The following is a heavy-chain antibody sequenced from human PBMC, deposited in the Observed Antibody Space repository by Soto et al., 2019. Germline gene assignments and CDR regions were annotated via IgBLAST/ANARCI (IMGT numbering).Heavy chain of an antibody. V-gene: IGHV3-7*01. CDR2: IKEEGSEK. Sequence: GGSLRLSCAASGFTFRSYWMSWVRQAPGKGLEWVANIKEEGSEKYYVDSVKGQFTISRDNAKNSLYLQMNSLRAEDTAVYYCARAPTYYDFWSGYKYMDVWGKGTTVTVSS. CDR1: GFTFRSYW. CDR3: ARAPTYYDFWSGYKYMDV. D-gene: IGHD3-3*01. J-gene: IGHJ6*03.